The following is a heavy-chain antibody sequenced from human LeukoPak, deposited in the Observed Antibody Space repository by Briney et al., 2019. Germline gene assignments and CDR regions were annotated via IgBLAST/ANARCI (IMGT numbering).Heavy chain of an antibody. CDR2: IDPSDSCT. V-gene: IGHV5-10-1*01. CDR3: ARHDRDYYDSSGYSTFDY. D-gene: IGHD3-22*01. CDR1: GYSFTSYW. Sequence: GESLRTSCKGSGYSFTSYWISWVRQMPGKGLEWMGRIDPSDSCTNYSPSFQGHVTISADKSISTAYLQWSSLKASDTAMYYCARHDRDYYDSSGYSTFDYWGQGTLVTVSS. J-gene: IGHJ4*02.